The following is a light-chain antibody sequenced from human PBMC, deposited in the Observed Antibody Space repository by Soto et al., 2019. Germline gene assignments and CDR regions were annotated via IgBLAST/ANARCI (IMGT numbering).Light chain of an antibody. Sequence: EIVFTQAPATLSLSRGERATLSCRASQSIGTYLAWYQQKPGQAPRLLIYDASNRATGIPARFSGGGSGTDFTLTISSLEPEDFAVYYCQQRNPLTFGGGTKV. CDR2: DAS. CDR3: QQRNPLT. CDR1: QSIGTY. V-gene: IGKV3-11*01. J-gene: IGKJ4*01.